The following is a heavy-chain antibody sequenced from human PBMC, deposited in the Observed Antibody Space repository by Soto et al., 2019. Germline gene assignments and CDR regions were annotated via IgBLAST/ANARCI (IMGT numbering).Heavy chain of an antibody. CDR2: IYPGDSDT. D-gene: IGHD6-13*01. V-gene: IGHV5-51*01. CDR3: ARTSAAGKYYYGMDV. J-gene: IGHJ6*02. CDR1: GYSFTSYW. Sequence: LGASLKISCKGSGYSFTSYWIGWVRQMPGKGLEWMGIIYPGDSDTRYSPSFQGQVTISADKSISTAYLQWSSLKASDTAMYYCARTSAAGKYYYGMDVWGQGTTVTVSS.